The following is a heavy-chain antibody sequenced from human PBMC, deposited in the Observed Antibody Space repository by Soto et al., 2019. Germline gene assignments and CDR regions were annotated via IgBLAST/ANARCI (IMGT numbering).Heavy chain of an antibody. J-gene: IGHJ4*02. CDR2: ISNSGRT. CDR3: ARADYATGSYYPDY. Sequence: QLQLQESGPGLVKPAQTRSLTCTVSWGSVRRGNYYWSWIRQFPGKGLEWIGYISNSGRTHYNPSLMSRITILVDTSKNQFFLELRSVTAADTALYYCARADYATGSYYPDYWGQGTLVTVSS. D-gene: IGHD3-10*01. CDR1: WGSVRRGNYY. V-gene: IGHV4-31*03.